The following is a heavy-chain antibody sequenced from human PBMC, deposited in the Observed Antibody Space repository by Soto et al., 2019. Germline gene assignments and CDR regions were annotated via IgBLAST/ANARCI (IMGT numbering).Heavy chain of an antibody. V-gene: IGHV4-4*02. D-gene: IGHD3-22*01. CDR1: GVSITCRKL. CDR2: IYHSGST. CDR3: ARDGQYDSGGYYSPFDH. Sequence: SGALALTCAGSGVSITCRKLASCFRQPPGKGLAWIGEIYHSGSTNYNPSLKSRVTISVDKSKNQFSLKLSSVTAADTAVYYCARDGQYDSGGYYSPFDHWGQGTLVTVS. J-gene: IGHJ4*02.